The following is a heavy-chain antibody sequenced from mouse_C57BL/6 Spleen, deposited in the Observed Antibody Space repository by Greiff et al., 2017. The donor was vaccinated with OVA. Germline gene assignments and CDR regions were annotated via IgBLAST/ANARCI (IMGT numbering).Heavy chain of an antibody. CDR1: GYTFTSYW. Sequence: QVQLQQPGAELVKPGASVKLSCKASGYTFTSYWMQWVKQRPGQGLEWIGEIDPSDSYTNYHQKFKGKATLTVDTSSSTAYMPLRSLTSEDSAVYYCARREISSYFDYWGQGTTLTVSS. CDR3: ARREISSYFDY. CDR2: IDPSDSYT. V-gene: IGHV1-50*01. J-gene: IGHJ2*01.